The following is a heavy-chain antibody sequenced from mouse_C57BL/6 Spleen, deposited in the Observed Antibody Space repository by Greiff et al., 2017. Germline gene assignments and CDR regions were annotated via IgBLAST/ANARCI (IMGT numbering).Heavy chain of an antibody. V-gene: IGHV5-17*01. Sequence: EVQGVESGGGLVKPGGSLKLSCAASGFTFSDYGMHWVRQAPEKGLEWVAYISSGSSTIYYADKVKGRFTISRDNAKNTLFLQMTSLRSEDTAMYYCARRYYGSSYGYAMDYWGQGTSVTVSS. J-gene: IGHJ4*01. CDR3: ARRYYGSSYGYAMDY. CDR2: ISSGSSTI. CDR1: GFTFSDYG. D-gene: IGHD1-1*01.